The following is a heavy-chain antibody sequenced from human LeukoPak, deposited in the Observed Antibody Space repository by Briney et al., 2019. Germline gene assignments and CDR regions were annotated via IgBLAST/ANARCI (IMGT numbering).Heavy chain of an antibody. CDR2: IKQDGSEK. CDR1: GFTFSSYW. D-gene: IGHD2-2*01. V-gene: IGHV3-7*04. CDR3: ARGGPIVVVPAAILRGGDNWFDP. Sequence: GGSLRLSCAASGFTFSSYWMSWVRQAPGKGLEWVANIKQDGSEKYYVDSVKGRFIISRDNAKNSLYLQMNSLRAEDTAVYYCARGGPIVVVPAAILRGGDNWFDPWGQGTLVTVSS. J-gene: IGHJ5*02.